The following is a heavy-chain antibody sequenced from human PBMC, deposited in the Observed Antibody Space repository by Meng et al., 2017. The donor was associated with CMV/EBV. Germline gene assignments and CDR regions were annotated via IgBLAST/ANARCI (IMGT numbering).Heavy chain of an antibody. CDR1: GYTFTDYH. Sequence: ASVKVSCKASGYTFTDYHMHWVRQAPGQGLQWMGWINLKTGGTNYPQKFQGRVTMTRDTSVSTAYMDLSRLRLDDTAVYYCARELYAGGDTSSALDVWGQGTTVTVSS. CDR2: INLKTGGT. D-gene: IGHD2-21*02. J-gene: IGHJ6*02. V-gene: IGHV1-2*02. CDR3: ARELYAGGDTSSALDV.